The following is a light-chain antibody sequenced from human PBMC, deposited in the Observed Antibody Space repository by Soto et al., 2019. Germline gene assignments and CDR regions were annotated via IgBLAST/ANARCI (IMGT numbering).Light chain of an antibody. CDR1: QSIRSW. J-gene: IGKJ4*01. Sequence: DIPMTQSPSSLSASVGDIVTITCRASQSIRSWLAWYQQKPGKAPKLLIYSASSLESGVPSRFSGSGSGTEFTLTITSLQADDFAAYYCQQYSSYPLTFGGGTKVEIK. CDR2: SAS. CDR3: QQYSSYPLT. V-gene: IGKV1-5*03.